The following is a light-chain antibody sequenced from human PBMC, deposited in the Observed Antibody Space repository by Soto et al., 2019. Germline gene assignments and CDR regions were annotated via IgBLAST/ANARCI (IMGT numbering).Light chain of an antibody. CDR2: DVS. Sequence: QSALTQSASVSGSPRQSITISCTGTSSDVGGYNYVSWYQQHPGKAPKLIIYDVSNRPSGVSTRFSGSKSGNTASLTISGLQAEDEADYSYSSYTSTNSWVFGGGTKLTVL. J-gene: IGLJ3*02. CDR3: SSYTSTNSWV. V-gene: IGLV2-14*01. CDR1: SSDVGGYNY.